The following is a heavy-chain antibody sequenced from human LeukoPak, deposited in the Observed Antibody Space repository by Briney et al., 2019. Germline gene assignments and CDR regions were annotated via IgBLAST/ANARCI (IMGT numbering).Heavy chain of an antibody. CDR3: ARGGSPPEALGDAFEI. V-gene: IGHV3-74*01. J-gene: IGHJ3*02. D-gene: IGHD1-26*01. Sequence: GGSLRLSCAASGFTFSSYWMHWVRDAPGKGLVWVSRIKSDGSSTTYADSVEGRFTISRDNAKNTLYLQMNSLRAEDTAVYYCARGGSPPEALGDAFEIWGQGTMVTVSS. CDR1: GFTFSSYW. CDR2: IKSDGSST.